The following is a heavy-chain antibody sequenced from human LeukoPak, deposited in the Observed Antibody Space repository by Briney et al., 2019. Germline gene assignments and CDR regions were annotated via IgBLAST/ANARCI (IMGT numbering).Heavy chain of an antibody. D-gene: IGHD5-12*01. CDR2: ISYDGSNK. CDR3: AKDGSGYETAPDY. V-gene: IGHV3-30-3*01. Sequence: PGGSLRLSCAASGFTFSSYAMHWVRQAPGKGLEWVAVISYDGSNKYYADSVKGRFTISRDNSKNTLYLQMNSLRAEDTAVYYCAKDGSGYETAPDYWGQGTLVTVSS. J-gene: IGHJ4*02. CDR1: GFTFSSYA.